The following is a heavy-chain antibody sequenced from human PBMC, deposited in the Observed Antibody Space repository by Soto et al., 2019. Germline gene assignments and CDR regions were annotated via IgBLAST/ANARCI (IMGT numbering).Heavy chain of an antibody. CDR2: ISSSSSTI. J-gene: IGHJ5*02. Sequence: EVQLVESGGGLVQPGGSLRLSCAASGFTFSSYSMNWVRQAPGKGLEWVSYISSSSSTIYYADSVKGRFTISRDNAKNSLYLHMSSLRDEDTAVYYCAREGGSLNWFDPWGQGTLVTVSS. CDR1: GFTFSSYS. CDR3: AREGGSLNWFDP. D-gene: IGHD1-26*01. V-gene: IGHV3-48*02.